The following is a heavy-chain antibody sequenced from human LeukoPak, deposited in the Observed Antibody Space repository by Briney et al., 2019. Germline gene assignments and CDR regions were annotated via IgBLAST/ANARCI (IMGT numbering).Heavy chain of an antibody. CDR2: IYYSGST. D-gene: IGHD1-26*01. CDR3: ARHGYSGSRGLDY. V-gene: IGHV4-34*01. Sequence: SETLSLTCAVYGGSFSGYYWSWIRQPPGKGLEWIGSIYYSGSTYYNPSLKSRVTISVDTSKNQFSLKLSSVTAADTAVYYCARHGYSGSRGLDYWGQGTLVTVSS. CDR1: GGSFSGYY. J-gene: IGHJ4*02.